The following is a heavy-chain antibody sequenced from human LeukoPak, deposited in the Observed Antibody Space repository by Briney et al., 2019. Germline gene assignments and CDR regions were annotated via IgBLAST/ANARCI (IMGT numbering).Heavy chain of an antibody. CDR1: GDSISSSSYY. Sequence: SETLSLTCTVSGDSISSSSYYWGWIRQPPGKGLEWIGSIYYSGSTYYNPSLKSRVTISVDTSKNQFSLKLSSVTAADTAVYYCAGSDFLEWPYSFDPWGQGTLVTVSS. CDR3: AGSDFLEWPYSFDP. CDR2: IYYSGST. J-gene: IGHJ5*02. D-gene: IGHD3-3*01. V-gene: IGHV4-39*07.